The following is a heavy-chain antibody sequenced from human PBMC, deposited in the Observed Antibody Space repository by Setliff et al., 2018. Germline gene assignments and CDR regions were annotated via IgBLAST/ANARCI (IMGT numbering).Heavy chain of an antibody. CDR1: GYTFTRYY. Sequence: ASVKVSCKASGYTFTRYYMHWVRQAPGQGLEWMGIINPSGGSTSYAQKFQGWVTMTRDTSISTAYMELSRLRSDDTAVYYCARGRDFWSGYLVYWGQGTLVT. CDR2: INPSGGST. V-gene: IGHV1-46*01. J-gene: IGHJ4*02. CDR3: ARGRDFWSGYLVY. D-gene: IGHD3-3*01.